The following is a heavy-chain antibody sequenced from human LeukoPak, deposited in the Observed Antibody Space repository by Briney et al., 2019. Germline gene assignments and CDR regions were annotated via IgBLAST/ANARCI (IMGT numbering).Heavy chain of an antibody. Sequence: ASVKVSCKASGYTFTGYYMHWVRQAPGLGLEWMGWINPNSGGTNYAQKVQGRVTMTIDTSTSTAYMELRSLKSDDTAVYYCARVPPAGYSNGWYLLFSDSWGQGTLVTVSS. CDR3: ARVPPAGYSNGWYLLFSDS. V-gene: IGHV1-2*02. CDR1: GYTFTGYY. D-gene: IGHD6-19*01. CDR2: INPNSGGT. J-gene: IGHJ4*02.